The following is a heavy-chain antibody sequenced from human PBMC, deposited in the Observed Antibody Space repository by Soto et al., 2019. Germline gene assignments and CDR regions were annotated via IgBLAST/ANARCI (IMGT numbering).Heavy chain of an antibody. V-gene: IGHV3-33*01. CDR3: AREGETMITFGGVIGWFDP. Sequence: GGSLRLSCAASGFTFSSYGMHWVLQAPGKGLEWVAVIWYDGSNKYYADSVKGRFTISRDNSKNTLYLQMNSLRAEDTAVYYCAREGETMITFGGVIGWFDPWGQGTLVTVSS. J-gene: IGHJ5*02. CDR2: IWYDGSNK. D-gene: IGHD3-16*02. CDR1: GFTFSSYG.